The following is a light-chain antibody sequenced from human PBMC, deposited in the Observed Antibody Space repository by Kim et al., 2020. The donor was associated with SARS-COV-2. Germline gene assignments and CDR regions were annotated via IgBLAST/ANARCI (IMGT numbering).Light chain of an antibody. CDR1: SSDVGGYNY. Sequence: GQSFTISCTGTSSDVGGYNYVSWYQQHPGKAPKLMIYEVSKRPSGVPDRFSGSKSGNTASLTVSGLQAEDEADYYCSSYAGSNRGVFGGGTQLTVL. CDR3: SSYAGSNRGV. J-gene: IGLJ3*02. V-gene: IGLV2-8*01. CDR2: EVS.